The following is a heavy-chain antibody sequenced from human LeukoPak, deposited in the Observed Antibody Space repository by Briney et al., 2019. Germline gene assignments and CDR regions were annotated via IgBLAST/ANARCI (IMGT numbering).Heavy chain of an antibody. D-gene: IGHD3-16*02. J-gene: IGHJ4*02. CDR2: ISGSGGST. Sequence: GGSLRLSCAASGFTFSNGWMSWVRQAPGKGLEWVSAISGSGGSTYYADSVKGRFTISRDNSKNTLYLQMNSLRAEDTAVYYCAKDTFYVWGSYRKEEYFDYWGQGTLVTVSS. V-gene: IGHV3-23*01. CDR3: AKDTFYVWGSYRKEEYFDY. CDR1: GFTFSNGW.